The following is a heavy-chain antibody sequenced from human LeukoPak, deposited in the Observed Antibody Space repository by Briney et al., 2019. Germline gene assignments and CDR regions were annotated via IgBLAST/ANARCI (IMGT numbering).Heavy chain of an antibody. Sequence: SETLSLTCTVSGGSISSSSYYWGWIRQPPGKGLEWIGSIYYSGSTYYNPSLKSRVTISVDTSKNQFSLKLSSVTAADTAVYYCARGNGRGGSGSYSFRIWGQGTMVTVSS. V-gene: IGHV4-39*07. D-gene: IGHD3-10*01. CDR3: ARGNGRGGSGSYSFRI. J-gene: IGHJ3*02. CDR2: IYYSGST. CDR1: GGSISSSSYY.